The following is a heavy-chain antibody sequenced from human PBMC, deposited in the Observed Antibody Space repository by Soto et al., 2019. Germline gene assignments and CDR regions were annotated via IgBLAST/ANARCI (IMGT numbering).Heavy chain of an antibody. CDR3: ARSDIDFGHFDY. CDR1: GDSVSSNSAA. Sequence: QVQLQQSGPGLVKPSQTLSLTCAISGDSVSSNSAAWHWIRQSPSRGLEWLGRTYRMSKWYSDYTVSVKSRITINPDTSKNQFSLQLNSVTPEDTAVYYCARSDIDFGHFDYWGQGTLVTVSS. J-gene: IGHJ4*02. CDR2: TYRMSKWYS. V-gene: IGHV6-1*01. D-gene: IGHD5-12*01.